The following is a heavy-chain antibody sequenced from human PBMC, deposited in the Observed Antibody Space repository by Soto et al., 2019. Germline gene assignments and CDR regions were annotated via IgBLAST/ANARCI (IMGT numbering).Heavy chain of an antibody. V-gene: IGHV3-74*01. CDR1: GFSFNSFF. D-gene: IGHD3-22*01. CDR3: VRDQDSRGYSVFNL. CDR2: ISNDGTGT. Sequence: PGGSLRLSCEAPGFSFNSFFMHWVRQGPGKGLEWVSRISNDGTGTTYADSVQGRFTVSRDNSKTTVYLQMNRLRPEDTAVYFCVRDQDSRGYSVFNLWGQGTQVTVSS. J-gene: IGHJ5*02.